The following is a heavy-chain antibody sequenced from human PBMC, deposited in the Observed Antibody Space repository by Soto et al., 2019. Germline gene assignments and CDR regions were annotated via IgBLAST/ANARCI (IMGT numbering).Heavy chain of an antibody. V-gene: IGHV3-33*01. CDR1: GFTFSSYG. CDR2: IWYDGSNK. D-gene: IGHD3-10*01. J-gene: IGHJ4*02. Sequence: QVQLVESGGGVVQPGRSPRLSCAASGFTFSSYGMHWVRQAPGKGLEWVAVIWYDGSNKYYADSVKGRFTISRDNSKNTLYLQMNSLRAEDTAVYYCARTGGSGSYLYYFDYWGQGTLVTVSS. CDR3: ARTGGSGSYLYYFDY.